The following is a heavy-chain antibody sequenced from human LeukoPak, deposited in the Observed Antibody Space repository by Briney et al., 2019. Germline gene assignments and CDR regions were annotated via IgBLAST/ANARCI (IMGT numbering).Heavy chain of an antibody. CDR3: ARDRRYCTNGVCYDYYYYMDV. D-gene: IGHD2-8*01. V-gene: IGHV4-59*01. J-gene: IGHJ6*03. CDR1: GGSISSYY. Sequence: PSETLSLTCTVSGGSISSYYWSWIRQPPGKGLEWIGYIYCSGGTNYNPSLKSRVTISVDTSKNQFSLKLSSVTAADTAVYYCARDRRYCTNGVCYDYYYYMDVWGKGTTVTVSS. CDR2: IYCSGGT.